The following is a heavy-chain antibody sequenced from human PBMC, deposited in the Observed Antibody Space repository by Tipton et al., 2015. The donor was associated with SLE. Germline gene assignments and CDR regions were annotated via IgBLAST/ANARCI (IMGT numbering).Heavy chain of an antibody. CDR2: IYYSGST. CDR1: GGSISSYY. CDR3: ARVRGTVTTDYYYGMDV. Sequence: LRLSCTVSGGSISSYYWSWIRQPPGKGLEWIGYIYYSGSTNYNPSLKSRVTISVDTSKNQFSLKLSSVTAADTAVYYCARVRGTVTTDYYYGMDVWGQGTTVTVSS. V-gene: IGHV4-59*08. D-gene: IGHD4-11*01. J-gene: IGHJ6*02.